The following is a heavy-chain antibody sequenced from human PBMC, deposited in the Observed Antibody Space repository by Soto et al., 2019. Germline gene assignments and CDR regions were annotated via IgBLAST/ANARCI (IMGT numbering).Heavy chain of an antibody. CDR2: ISPHKDNT. CDR1: GYSFSSIG. CDR3: ARDLDGSGSYYTNY. Sequence: QVQLVQSGAEVKKPGASVKVSCKTSGYSFSSIGISWVRQAPGQGLEWMGWISPHKDNTYYAQRLQGRVSMPTDTSTSTAYMELRSLRSDDTAVYFCARDLDGSGSYYTNYWGQGTLVTVSS. J-gene: IGHJ4*02. D-gene: IGHD3-10*01. V-gene: IGHV1-18*01.